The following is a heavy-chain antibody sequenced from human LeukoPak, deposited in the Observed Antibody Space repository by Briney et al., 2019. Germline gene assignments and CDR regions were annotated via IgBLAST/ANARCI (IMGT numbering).Heavy chain of an antibody. CDR1: GGSFSGYY. CDR2: INYSGST. CDR3: ARGGYQAWFDP. J-gene: IGHJ5*02. Sequence: PSETLSLTCAVYGGSFSGYYWSWIRQPPGKGLEWIGEINYSGSTNYNPSLKSRVTISVDTSKNQFSLKLSSVTAADTAVYYCARGGYQAWFDPWGQGTLVTVSS. D-gene: IGHD2-2*01. V-gene: IGHV4-34*01.